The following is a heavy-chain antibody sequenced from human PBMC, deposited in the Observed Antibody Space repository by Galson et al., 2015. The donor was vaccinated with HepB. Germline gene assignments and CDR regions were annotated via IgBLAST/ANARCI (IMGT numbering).Heavy chain of an antibody. CDR2: ISYDGSNK. D-gene: IGHD5-24*01. CDR3: AKDGDGYKD. CDR1: GFTFSSYG. Sequence: SLRLSCAASGFTFSSYGMHWVRQAPGKGLEWVAVISYDGSNKYYADSVKGRFTISRDNSKNTLYLQMNSLRAEDTAVYYCAKDGDGYKDWGQGTLVTVSS. V-gene: IGHV3-30*18. J-gene: IGHJ4*02.